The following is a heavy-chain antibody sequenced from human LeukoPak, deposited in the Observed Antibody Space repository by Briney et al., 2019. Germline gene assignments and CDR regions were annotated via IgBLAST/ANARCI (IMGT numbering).Heavy chain of an antibody. Sequence: PSETLSLTCTVSGGSISSYYWSWIRQPPGKGLEWIGYIYYSGSTNYNPSLKSRVTISVDTSKNQFSLKLSSVTAADTAVYYWAGGGSDGYSYGSFYYMDVWGKGTTVTVSS. D-gene: IGHD5-18*01. CDR3: AGGGSDGYSYGSFYYMDV. CDR1: GGSISSYY. V-gene: IGHV4-59*01. J-gene: IGHJ6*03. CDR2: IYYSGST.